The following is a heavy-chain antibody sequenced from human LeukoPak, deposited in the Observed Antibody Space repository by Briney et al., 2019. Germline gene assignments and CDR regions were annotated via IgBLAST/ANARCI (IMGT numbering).Heavy chain of an antibody. V-gene: IGHV3-21*01. D-gene: IGHD3-3*01. Sequence: GGSLRLSFAASGFTFSNYNMNWVRQAPGKGLEWVSSISSSSSYIYYADSVKGRFTISGDNAKNSLSLQMNSLRAEDTAVYYCAREDFGHDYWGQGTLVTVSS. CDR1: GFTFSNYN. J-gene: IGHJ4*02. CDR2: ISSSSSYI. CDR3: AREDFGHDY.